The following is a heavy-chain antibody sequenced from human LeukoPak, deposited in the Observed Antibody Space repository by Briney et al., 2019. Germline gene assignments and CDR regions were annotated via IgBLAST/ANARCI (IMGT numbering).Heavy chain of an antibody. CDR2: INHSGST. Sequence: PSETLSLTCAVYGGSFSGYYWNWLRQPPGKGLEWIGEINHSGSTNYIPSLTSRVTISVDTSKNQFSLKLSSVTAADTAVYYCARGSKMLGYNWFDPWGQGTLVTVSS. V-gene: IGHV4-34*01. D-gene: IGHD1-26*01. J-gene: IGHJ5*02. CDR1: GGSFSGYY. CDR3: ARGSKMLGYNWFDP.